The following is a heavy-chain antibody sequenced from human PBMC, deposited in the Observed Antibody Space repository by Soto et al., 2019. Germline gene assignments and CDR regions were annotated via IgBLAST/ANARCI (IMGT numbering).Heavy chain of an antibody. D-gene: IGHD6-19*01. J-gene: IGHJ6*02. CDR2: IYYSGST. CDR1: GGSISSYY. V-gene: IGHV4-59*01. Sequence: QVQLQESGPGLVKPSETLSLTCTVSGGSISSYYWSWIRQPPGKGLEWIGYIYYSGSTNYNPSLKSRVTISVDTSKNQFSLKLSSVTAADTAVYYCARDSSGKLVGMDVWGQGTTVTVSS. CDR3: ARDSSGKLVGMDV.